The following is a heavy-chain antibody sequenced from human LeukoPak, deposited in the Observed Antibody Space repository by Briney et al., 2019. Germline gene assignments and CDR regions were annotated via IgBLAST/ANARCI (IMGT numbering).Heavy chain of an antibody. Sequence: GGSLRLSCAASGFTSGTAWMSWAGKAQGKGLEWVAGIKSKTDGGTTDYAAPVKGRFTISRDDSKNTLYLQMNSLKTEDTAVYYCTTEGYDFWSGPYYFDYWGQGTLVTVSS. CDR3: TTEGYDFWSGPYYFDY. CDR1: GFTSGTAW. CDR2: IKSKTDGGTT. D-gene: IGHD3-3*01. J-gene: IGHJ4*02. V-gene: IGHV3-15*01.